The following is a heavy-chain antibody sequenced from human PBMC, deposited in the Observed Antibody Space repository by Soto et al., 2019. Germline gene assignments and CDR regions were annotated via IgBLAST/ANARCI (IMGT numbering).Heavy chain of an antibody. J-gene: IGHJ3*02. CDR1: GYIFTAYS. CDR2: VNPSGGSA. D-gene: IGHD3-10*01. CDR3: ARTRGRDAFDI. V-gene: IGHV1-46*01. Sequence: ASVKVSCKTSGYIFTAYSMHWVRQAPGQGLEWMGVVNPSGGSAHYAQSFEGRVTLTRDTSTSTFYMELSSLRSEDTAVYYCARTRGRDAFDIWGQGTMVTVSS.